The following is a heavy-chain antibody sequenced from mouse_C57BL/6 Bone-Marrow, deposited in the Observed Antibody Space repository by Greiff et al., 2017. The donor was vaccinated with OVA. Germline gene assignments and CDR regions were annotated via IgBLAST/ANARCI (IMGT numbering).Heavy chain of an antibody. CDR2: IHPNSGST. D-gene: IGHD1-1*01. Sequence: QVQLQQPGAELVKPGASVKLSCKASGYTFTSYWMHWVKQRPGQGLEWIGMIHPNSGSTNYNEKFKSKATLTVDKSSSTAYMRLSSLTSEDSAVYYCARSRRYCYAMDYWGQGTSVTVSS. J-gene: IGHJ4*01. CDR1: GYTFTSYW. CDR3: ARSRRYCYAMDY. V-gene: IGHV1-64*01.